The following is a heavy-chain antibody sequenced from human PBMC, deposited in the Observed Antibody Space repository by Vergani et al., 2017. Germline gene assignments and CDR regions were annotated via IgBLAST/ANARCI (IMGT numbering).Heavy chain of an antibody. D-gene: IGHD3-22*01. J-gene: IGHJ6*02. Sequence: QVQLQQWGAGLLKPSETLSLTCAVYGGSFSGYYWSWIRQPPGKGLEWIGEINHSGSTNYNPSLKSRVTISVDTSKNQFSLKLSSVTAADTAVYYCARRPYYYDSSGYSRYYYYGMDVWDQATTVTVSS. V-gene: IGHV4-34*01. CDR2: INHSGST. CDR1: GGSFSGYY. CDR3: ARRPYYYDSSGYSRYYYYGMDV.